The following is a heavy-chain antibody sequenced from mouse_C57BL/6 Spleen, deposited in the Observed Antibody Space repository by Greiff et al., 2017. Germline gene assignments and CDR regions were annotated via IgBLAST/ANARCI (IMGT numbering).Heavy chain of an antibody. CDR3: ARGGVLPGNLDY. J-gene: IGHJ2*01. Sequence: ESGPALVKPSQTVSLTCTVTGYSITNGNTWWNWIRPVSGSKLVWLGYICSSGSTDSNTSLRSRISITRDTSKNQLFLQWKYVPTEDIATYYCARGGVLPGNLDYWGQGTTLTVSS. D-gene: IGHD1-1*01. V-gene: IGHV3-4*01. CDR1: GYSITNGNTW. CDR2: ICSSGST.